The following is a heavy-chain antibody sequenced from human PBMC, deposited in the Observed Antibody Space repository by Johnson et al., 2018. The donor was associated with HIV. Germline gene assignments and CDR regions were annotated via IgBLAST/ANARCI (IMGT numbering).Heavy chain of an antibody. CDR1: GFTFTDHY. CDR2: TRNKANSYTP. Sequence: VQLVESGGGLVQPGGSLRLSCAASGFTFTDHYMDWVRQAPGKGLEWVGRTRNKANSYTPEYAASVKVRFTISRDDSKDSLYLQMNSLKSEDTAVYYCAKGASSTWSLGALDIWGQGTMVTVSS. CDR3: AKGASSTWSLGALDI. V-gene: IGHV3-72*01. D-gene: IGHD6-13*01. J-gene: IGHJ3*02.